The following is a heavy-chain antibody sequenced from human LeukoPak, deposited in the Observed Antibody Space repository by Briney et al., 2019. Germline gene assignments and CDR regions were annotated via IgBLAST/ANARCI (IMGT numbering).Heavy chain of an antibody. D-gene: IGHD6-19*01. J-gene: IGHJ4*02. V-gene: IGHV3-23*01. CDR2: FSGSGGRT. CDR1: GFTFSNYA. Sequence: PGGSLRLSCAASGFTFSNYALSWVRQAPGKGPEWVSVFSGSGGRTYYADSVKGRFTISRHNSKNTVYLQMNSLRAEDTAVYYCATEGSSVWGSLDYWGQGTRVTVSS. CDR3: ATEGSSVWGSLDY.